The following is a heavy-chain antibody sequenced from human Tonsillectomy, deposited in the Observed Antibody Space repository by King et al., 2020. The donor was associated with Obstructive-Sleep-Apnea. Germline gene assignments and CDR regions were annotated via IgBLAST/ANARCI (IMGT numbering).Heavy chain of an antibody. CDR2: ISGSGGST. V-gene: IGHV3-23*04. CDR3: ALLVGGSYYPPRY. D-gene: IGHD1-26*01. CDR1: GFTFSSYA. Sequence: VQLVESGGGLVQPGGSLRLSCAASGFTFSSYAMSWVRQAPGKGLEWVSAISGSGGSTYYAVSVKGRFTISRDNSKNTLYLQMNSLRAEDTAVYYCALLVGGSYYPPRYWGQGTLVTVSS. J-gene: IGHJ4*02.